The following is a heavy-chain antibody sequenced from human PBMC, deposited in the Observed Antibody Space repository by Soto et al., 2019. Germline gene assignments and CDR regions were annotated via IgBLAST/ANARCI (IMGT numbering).Heavy chain of an antibody. CDR1: GYTFTSYA. D-gene: IGHD2-21*02. J-gene: IGHJ4*02. Sequence: QVQLVQSGAEEKKPGASVKVSCKASGYTFTSYAMHWLRQAPGQRLEWMGWINAGNVNTKYSQKFQGRVTITRDTSASPAYMELSSRRSEDTAVYYCASSMVVVAALDYWGQGTLVTVAS. V-gene: IGHV1-3*05. CDR3: ASSMVVVAALDY. CDR2: INAGNVNT.